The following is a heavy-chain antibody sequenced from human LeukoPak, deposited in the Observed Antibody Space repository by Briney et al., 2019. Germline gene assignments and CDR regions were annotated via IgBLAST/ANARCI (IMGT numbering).Heavy chain of an antibody. CDR2: IYYSGST. V-gene: IGHV4-39*07. J-gene: IGHJ3*02. Sequence: PSETLSLTCTVSGGSISSSSYYWGWIRQPPGKELEWIGSIYYSGSTYYNPSLKSRVTISVDTSKNQFSLKLSSVTAADTAVYYCARDLVTVTKGFDIWGQGTMVSVSS. CDR3: ARDLVTVTKGFDI. D-gene: IGHD4-17*01. CDR1: GGSISSSSYY.